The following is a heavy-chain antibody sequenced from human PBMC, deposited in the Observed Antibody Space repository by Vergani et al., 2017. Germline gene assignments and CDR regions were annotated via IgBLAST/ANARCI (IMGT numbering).Heavy chain of an antibody. CDR3: ARVVRGHSYAFDY. CDR1: GGTFSRSA. Sequence: QVQLVQSGAEVKKPGSSVKVSCKASGGTFSRSAISWVRQAPGQGLELMGGIIPIFGTANYAQKFQGRVTITADESTSTAYMELSSLRSEDTAVYYCARVVRGHSYAFDYWGQGTLVTVSS. J-gene: IGHJ4*02. D-gene: IGHD3-10*01. CDR2: IIPIFGTA. V-gene: IGHV1-69*01.